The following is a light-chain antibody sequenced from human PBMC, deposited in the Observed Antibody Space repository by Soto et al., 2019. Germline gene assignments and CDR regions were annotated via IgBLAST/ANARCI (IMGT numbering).Light chain of an antibody. Sequence: EIVLTQSPATLSVSPGEGATLSCRASQSVSSNLAWYQQKRGQAPRLLIYGASTRATGIPARFSGSGSGTDFTLTISSLQSKDFAVYYCQQYNSWRSFGQGTKVESK. CDR1: QSVSSN. V-gene: IGKV3-15*01. J-gene: IGKJ1*01. CDR3: QQYNSWRS. CDR2: GAS.